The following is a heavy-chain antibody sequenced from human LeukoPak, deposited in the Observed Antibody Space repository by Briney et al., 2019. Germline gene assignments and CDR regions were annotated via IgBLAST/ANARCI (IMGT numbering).Heavy chain of an antibody. J-gene: IGHJ3*02. CDR1: GYSFTSYG. Sequence: GASVKVSCKASGYSFTSYGISWVRQAPGQGLEWMGWISPYNGNTNYAQKLQGRVTMTTDTSTSTAYMELGSLRSEDTAVYYCARATSGYCSGGSCYYLGDAFDIWGQGTMVTVSS. D-gene: IGHD2-15*01. CDR3: ARATSGYCSGGSCYYLGDAFDI. CDR2: ISPYNGNT. V-gene: IGHV1-18*01.